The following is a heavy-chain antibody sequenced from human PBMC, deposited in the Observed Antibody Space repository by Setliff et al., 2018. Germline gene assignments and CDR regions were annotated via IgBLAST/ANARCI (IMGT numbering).Heavy chain of an antibody. CDR3: ARGRHPPWSGYPYYYMDV. CDR2: IIPIFGTA. D-gene: IGHD3-3*01. V-gene: IGHV1-69*06. Sequence: ASVKVSCKASGGTFSSYALSWVRQAPGQGLEWMGRIIPIFGTAKYAQKFQGRVTNTADKSTRTAYMELSSLRSEDTAVYYCARGRHPPWSGYPYYYMDVWGKGTTVTVS. J-gene: IGHJ6*03. CDR1: GGTFSSYA.